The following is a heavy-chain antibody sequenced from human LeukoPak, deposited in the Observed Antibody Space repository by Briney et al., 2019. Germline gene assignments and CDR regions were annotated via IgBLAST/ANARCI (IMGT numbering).Heavy chain of an antibody. CDR3: AGTKQLRYFDWLSTEDPSGY. CDR1: GVSISSSTYY. D-gene: IGHD3-9*01. Sequence: PSETLSLTCTVSGVSISSSTYYWGWIRQPPGKGLEWIGTIYSSGSTYYNSSLKSRVTISVDTSKNQFSLKLSSVTAADMAVYYCAGTKQLRYFDWLSTEDPSGYWGQGTLVTVSS. CDR2: IYSSGST. V-gene: IGHV4-39*01. J-gene: IGHJ4*02.